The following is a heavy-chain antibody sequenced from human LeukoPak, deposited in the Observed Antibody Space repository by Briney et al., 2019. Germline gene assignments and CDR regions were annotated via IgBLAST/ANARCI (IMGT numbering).Heavy chain of an antibody. CDR2: IYSGGST. D-gene: IGHD3-10*01. CDR1: GFTVSSNY. J-gene: IGHJ6*02. Sequence: QPGGSLRLSCAASGFTVSSNYMSWVRQAPGKGLEWVSVIYSGGSTYYADSVKGRFTISRDNAKNSLYLQMNSLRAEDTAVYYCAREPDYYGDGMDVWGQGTTVTVSS. V-gene: IGHV3-53*01. CDR3: AREPDYYGDGMDV.